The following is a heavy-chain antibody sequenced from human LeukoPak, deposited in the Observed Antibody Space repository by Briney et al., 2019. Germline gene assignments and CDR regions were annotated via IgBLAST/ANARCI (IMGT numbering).Heavy chain of an antibody. V-gene: IGHV3-23*01. Sequence: GGSLRLSCAASGFTFSSYAMSWVRQAPGKGLEWVSAISGSGGSTYYADSVKGRFTISRDNSKNTLYLQMNSLRAEDTAVYYCARHYYDSTGYYPCWIYWGQGTLVSVSS. D-gene: IGHD3-22*01. J-gene: IGHJ4*02. CDR1: GFTFSSYA. CDR2: ISGSGGST. CDR3: ARHYYDSTGYYPCWIY.